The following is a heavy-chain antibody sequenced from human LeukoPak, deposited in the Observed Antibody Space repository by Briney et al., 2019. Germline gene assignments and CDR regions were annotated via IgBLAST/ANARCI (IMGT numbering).Heavy chain of an antibody. J-gene: IGHJ4*02. Sequence: PSETLSLTCTVSGGSISGYYWSWIRQPAGRGLEWIGRIYTSGGTNYNPSLKSRVTMSVDTSKNQFSLKLISVTAADTAVYYCARDPTGTTNYWSQGSLVTVSS. CDR2: IYTSGGT. D-gene: IGHD1-7*01. CDR1: GGSISGYY. CDR3: ARDPTGTTNY. V-gene: IGHV4-4*07.